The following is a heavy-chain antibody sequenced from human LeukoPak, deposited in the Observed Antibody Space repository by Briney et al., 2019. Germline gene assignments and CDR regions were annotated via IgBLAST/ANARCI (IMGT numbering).Heavy chain of an antibody. Sequence: SETLSLTCTVSGGSIDSYYWSWIRQPPWKGLEWIGYIYYTGSTEYHPSLKSRVTISLDTSKNQFSLKLTSVTAADTAVYYCARVYQSAEYYFDYWGQGNLVSVSS. CDR2: IYYTGST. D-gene: IGHD2-2*01. J-gene: IGHJ4*02. CDR3: ARVYQSAEYYFDY. V-gene: IGHV4-59*01. CDR1: GGSIDSYY.